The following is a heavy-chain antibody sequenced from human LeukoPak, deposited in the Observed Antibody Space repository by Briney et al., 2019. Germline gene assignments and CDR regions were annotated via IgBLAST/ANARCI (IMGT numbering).Heavy chain of an antibody. CDR3: AKDDSNYYYGSSGDRMDY. V-gene: IGHV3-30*02. Sequence: GGSLRLSCAASGFTFSSYGMHWVRQAPGKGLEWVAFIRYDGSNKYYADSVKGRFTISRDNSKNTLYLQMNSLRAEDTAVYYCAKDDSNYYYGSSGDRMDYWGQGTLVTVSS. J-gene: IGHJ4*02. CDR1: GFTFSSYG. CDR2: IRYDGSNK. D-gene: IGHD3-22*01.